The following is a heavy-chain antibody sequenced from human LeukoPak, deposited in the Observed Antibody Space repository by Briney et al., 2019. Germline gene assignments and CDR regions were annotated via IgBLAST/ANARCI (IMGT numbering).Heavy chain of an antibody. CDR1: GFTVSSNY. V-gene: IGHV3-66*01. Sequence: GGSLRLSCAASGFTVSSNYMSWVRQAPGKGLEWVSVIYSGDSTYYADSVKGRFTIFRDKSRNTLYLQINRLTVEDTAVYYCARVSPGGYGNYTGPGAFDLWGQGTMVTVSS. CDR2: IYSGDST. J-gene: IGHJ3*01. CDR3: ARVSPGGYGNYTGPGAFDL. D-gene: IGHD4-11*01.